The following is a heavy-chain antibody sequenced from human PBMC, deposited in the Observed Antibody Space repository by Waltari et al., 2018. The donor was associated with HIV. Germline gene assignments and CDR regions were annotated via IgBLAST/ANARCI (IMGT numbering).Heavy chain of an antibody. CDR1: GFTFSSYT. CDR3: ARDFIGSNWFDP. D-gene: IGHD2-15*01. CDR2: ISRSSGYI. V-gene: IGHV3-21*01. J-gene: IGHJ5*02. Sequence: EMQLVESGGGLVKPGGSLRLSCAASGFTFSSYTMNWVRQAPGKGLQWVSSISRSSGYIYYAYSVKGRFTISRDNAKNSLYLQMNSLRAEDTAVYYCARDFIGSNWFDPWGQGTLVTVSS.